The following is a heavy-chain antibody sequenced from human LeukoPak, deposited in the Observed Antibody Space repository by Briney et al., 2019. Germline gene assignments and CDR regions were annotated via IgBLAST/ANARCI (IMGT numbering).Heavy chain of an antibody. Sequence: GASVKVSCKASGYTFTSYGISWVRQAPGQGLEWMGWISAYNGNTNYAQKLQGRVTMTTDTSTSTAYMELRSLRSDDTAVYYCARDRYSSSWSFYSGSYSWGQGTLVTASS. D-gene: IGHD6-13*01. CDR1: GYTFTSYG. V-gene: IGHV1-18*01. J-gene: IGHJ4*02. CDR2: ISAYNGNT. CDR3: ARDRYSSSWSFYSGSYS.